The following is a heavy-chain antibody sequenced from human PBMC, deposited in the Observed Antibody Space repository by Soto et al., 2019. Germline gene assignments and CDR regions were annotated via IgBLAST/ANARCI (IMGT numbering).Heavy chain of an antibody. J-gene: IGHJ3*02. V-gene: IGHV1-69*13. Sequence: GASVKVSCKASGGTFSSYAISWVRQAPGQGLEWMGGIIPIFGTANYAQKFQGRVTITADESTSTVYMELSSLRSEDTAVYYCARDMYYDSSGYYYGPHDAFDIWGQGTMVTVSS. D-gene: IGHD3-22*01. CDR2: IIPIFGTA. CDR3: ARDMYYDSSGYYYGPHDAFDI. CDR1: GGTFSSYA.